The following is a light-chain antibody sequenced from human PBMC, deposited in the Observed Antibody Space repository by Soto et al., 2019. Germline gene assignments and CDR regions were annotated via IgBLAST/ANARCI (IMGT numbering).Light chain of an antibody. V-gene: IGKV1-5*03. Sequence: DIQMTQSPSTLSASVGDRVTITCRASQSLSDWLAWYQQKPGKAPKLLIYKASTLDSGVPSRFSGSGSGTEFTLTTTSLQPDDFATYYCQQFNSYSYTFGQGTELEIK. J-gene: IGKJ2*01. CDR2: KAS. CDR1: QSLSDW. CDR3: QQFNSYSYT.